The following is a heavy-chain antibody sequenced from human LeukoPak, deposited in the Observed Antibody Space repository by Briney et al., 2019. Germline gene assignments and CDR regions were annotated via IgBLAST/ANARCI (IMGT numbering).Heavy chain of an antibody. CDR2: IIPVFDTP. J-gene: IGHJ6*02. CDR1: GGTFSNYA. CDR3: ARSAYVEKDILTGYHYYYGMDV. D-gene: IGHD3-9*01. Sequence: SVKVSCKASGGTFSNYAINWVRQAPGQGLEWLGRIIPVFDTPSYAQKFQGRVTITADESTSTAYMELSSLRSEDTAVYYCARSAYVEKDILTGYHYYYGMDVWGQGTTVTVSS. V-gene: IGHV1-69*13.